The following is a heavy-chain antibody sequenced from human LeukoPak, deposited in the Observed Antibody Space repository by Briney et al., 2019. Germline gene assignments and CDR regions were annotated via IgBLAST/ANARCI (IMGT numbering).Heavy chain of an antibody. V-gene: IGHV4-30-2*01. Sequence: VKPSQTLSLTCAVSGGSISSGGYSWSWIRQPPGKGLEWIGYIYHSGSTYYNPSLKSRVTISVDRSKNQFSLKLSSVTAADTAVYYCARASFLEWFFVMDYWGQGTLVTVSS. CDR3: ARASFLEWFFVMDY. CDR1: GGSISSGGYS. D-gene: IGHD3-3*02. CDR2: IYHSGST. J-gene: IGHJ4*02.